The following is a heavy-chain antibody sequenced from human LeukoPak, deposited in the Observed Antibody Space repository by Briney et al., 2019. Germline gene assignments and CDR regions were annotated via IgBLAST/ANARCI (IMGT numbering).Heavy chain of an antibody. CDR1: GYTFTGYY. D-gene: IGHD4-17*01. Sequence: ASVKVSCKASGYTFTGYYMHWVRQAPGQGLEWMGWINPNSGGTNYAQKFQGRVTMTRDTSISTAYMELSRLRSDDTAVYYCATVPTNDHGDYRPKSSRRPDLNYFDYWGQGTLVTVSS. J-gene: IGHJ4*02. V-gene: IGHV1-2*02. CDR3: ATVPTNDHGDYRPKSSRRPDLNYFDY. CDR2: INPNSGGT.